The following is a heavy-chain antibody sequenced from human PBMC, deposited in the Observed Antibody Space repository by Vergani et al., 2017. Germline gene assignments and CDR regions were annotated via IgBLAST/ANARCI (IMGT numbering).Heavy chain of an antibody. D-gene: IGHD2-2*01. CDR1: GGTFSSYA. J-gene: IGHJ3*02. Sequence: QVQLVQSGAEVKKPGSSVKVSCKASGGTFSSYAISWVRQAPGQGLEWMGRIIPILGTANYAQKFKGRVTITADESTSTAYMELSSLRSEDTAVYYCARGYKLLSNAFDIWGQGTMVTVSS. V-gene: IGHV1-69*11. CDR2: IIPILGTA. CDR3: ARGYKLLSNAFDI.